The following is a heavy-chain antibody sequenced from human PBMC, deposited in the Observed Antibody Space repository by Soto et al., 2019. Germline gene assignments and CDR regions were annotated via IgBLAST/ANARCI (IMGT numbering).Heavy chain of an antibody. D-gene: IGHD3-3*01. V-gene: IGHV4-59*01. J-gene: IGHJ6*03. CDR2: IYYSGST. Sequence: KPSETLSLTCTVSGGSISSYYWSWIRQPPGKGLEWIGYIYYSGSTNYNPSLKSRVTISVDTSKNQFSLKLSSVTAADTAVYYCARVNADYDFWSGYPLGDYYYMDVWGKGTTVTVSS. CDR1: GGSISSYY. CDR3: ARVNADYDFWSGYPLGDYYYMDV.